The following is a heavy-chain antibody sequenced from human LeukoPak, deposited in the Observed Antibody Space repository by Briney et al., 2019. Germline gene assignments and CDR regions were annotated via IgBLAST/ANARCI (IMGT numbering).Heavy chain of an antibody. CDR1: GFTFSSYW. J-gene: IGHJ5*02. Sequence: GGSLRLSCAASGFTFSSYWMHWVRQAPGKGLLWVSRINTDGSSTSYADSVKGRFTISRDNAKNTLYLQMNSLRAEDTAVYYCAKVLSVRLFNWFDPWGQGTLVTVSS. CDR2: INTDGSST. V-gene: IGHV3-74*01. CDR3: AKVLSVRLFNWFDP. D-gene: IGHD2/OR15-2a*01.